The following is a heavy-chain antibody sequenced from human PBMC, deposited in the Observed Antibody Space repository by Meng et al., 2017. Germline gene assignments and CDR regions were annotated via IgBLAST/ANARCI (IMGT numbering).Heavy chain of an antibody. CDR1: GFTFDDYG. J-gene: IGHJ3*02. D-gene: IGHD3-22*01. CDR3: ARNRRVYYDRWNDAFDT. CDR2: INWNGGST. V-gene: IGHV3-20*04. Sequence: GGSLRLSCAASGFTFDDYGMSWVRQAPGKGLEWVSGINWNGGSTGYADSVKGRFTISRDNAKNSLYLQMNSLRAEDTALYYCARNRRVYYDRWNDAFDTWGQGTMVTVSS.